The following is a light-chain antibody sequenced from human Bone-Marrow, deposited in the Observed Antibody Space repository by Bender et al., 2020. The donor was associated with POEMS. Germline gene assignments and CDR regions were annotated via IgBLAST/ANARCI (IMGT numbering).Light chain of an antibody. CDR2: EGT. CDR3: YSYAGSRIFYV. V-gene: IGLV2-23*01. CDR1: SSDVGTYNL. Sequence: QSALTQPASVSGSPGQSITISCTGTSSDVGTYNLVSWYQQHPGKAPKLMIYEGTKRPSGVSNRFSGSKSGNTASLTISGLQPEDEGDYYCYSYAGSRIFYVFGTGTKVTVL. J-gene: IGLJ1*01.